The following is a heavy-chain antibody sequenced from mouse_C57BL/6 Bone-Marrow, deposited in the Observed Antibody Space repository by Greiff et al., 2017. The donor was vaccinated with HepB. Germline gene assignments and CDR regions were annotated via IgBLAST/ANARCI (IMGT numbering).Heavy chain of an antibody. CDR2: IWSGGST. CDR3: ARKGTTVVEKTWFAY. J-gene: IGHJ3*01. D-gene: IGHD1-1*01. Sequence: VKLMESGPGLVQPSQSLSITCTVSGFSFTSYGVPWVRQSPGKGLEWLGVIWSGGSTDYNAAFISRLSISKDNSKSQVFFKMNSLQADDTAIYYCARKGTTVVEKTWFAYWGQGTLVTVSA. V-gene: IGHV2-2*01. CDR1: GFSFTSYG.